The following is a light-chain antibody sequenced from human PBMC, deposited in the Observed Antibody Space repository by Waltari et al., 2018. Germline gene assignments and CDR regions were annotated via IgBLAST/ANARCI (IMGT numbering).Light chain of an antibody. V-gene: IGLV2-14*03. Sequence: QSALTQPASVSGSPGQSITISCTGTSSDVGAYNYVSWYQQHPGKAPKLMIFDVSNRPPGVPNRFSGSKSGNTASLTISGLQAEDEADYYCSSYISSSTLELFGGGTSLTVL. CDR3: SSYISSSTLEL. J-gene: IGLJ2*01. CDR2: DVS. CDR1: SSDVGAYNY.